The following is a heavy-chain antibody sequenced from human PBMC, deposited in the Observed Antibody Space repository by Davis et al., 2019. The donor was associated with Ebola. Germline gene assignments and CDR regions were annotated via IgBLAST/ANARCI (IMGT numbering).Heavy chain of an antibody. Sequence: PGGSLRLSCAASGFTFSRYWMHWVRQAPGKGLEWVANMKEDGSEKYYVDSVKGRFTISRDNAKNSLYLRMDSLRAEDTAVYYCARGYSDLYWGQGTLVTVSS. D-gene: IGHD4-11*01. J-gene: IGHJ4*02. CDR1: GFTFSRYW. CDR2: MKEDGSEK. CDR3: ARGYSDLY. V-gene: IGHV3-7*03.